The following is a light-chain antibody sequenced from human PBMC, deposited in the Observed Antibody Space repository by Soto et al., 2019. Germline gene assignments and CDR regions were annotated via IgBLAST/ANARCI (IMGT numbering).Light chain of an antibody. V-gene: IGKV3-20*01. CDR3: QHYSDSPLT. Sequence: EIVLTQSPGTLSLSPGERATLSCRASQTVRTNYLAWFQHKPGQAPRLLIYGASSRATGIPDRFSGSGPGTDFTLTINSLQAEDFAVYCCQHYSDSPLTFGGGNKVEIK. J-gene: IGKJ4*01. CDR1: QTVRTNY. CDR2: GAS.